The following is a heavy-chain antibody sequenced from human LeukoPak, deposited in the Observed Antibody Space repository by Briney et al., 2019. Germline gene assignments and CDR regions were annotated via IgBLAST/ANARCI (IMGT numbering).Heavy chain of an antibody. CDR3: ARHTRPGYGGSENAFDI. Sequence: SETLSLTCAVYGGSFSGYYWSWIRQPPGQGLEWIGEINHSGSTNYNPSLKSRVTISVDTSKNQFSLNLSSVTATDTAVYYCARHTRPGYGGSENAFDIWGQGTMVTVSS. J-gene: IGHJ3*02. D-gene: IGHD5-12*01. CDR2: INHSGST. CDR1: GGSFSGYY. V-gene: IGHV4-34*01.